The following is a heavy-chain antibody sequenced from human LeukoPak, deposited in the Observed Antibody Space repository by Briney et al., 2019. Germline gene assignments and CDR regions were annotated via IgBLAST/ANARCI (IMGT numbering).Heavy chain of an antibody. CDR1: GGSFSGYY. V-gene: IGHV4-34*01. Sequence: PSETLSHTCAVYGGSFSGYYWSWIRQPPGKGLEWIGEISHSGSTNYNPSLKSRVTISVDTSKNQFSLKLSSVTAADTAVYYCARDVGATTGPVDYWGQGTLVTVSS. J-gene: IGHJ4*02. CDR3: ARDVGATTGPVDY. CDR2: ISHSGST. D-gene: IGHD1-26*01.